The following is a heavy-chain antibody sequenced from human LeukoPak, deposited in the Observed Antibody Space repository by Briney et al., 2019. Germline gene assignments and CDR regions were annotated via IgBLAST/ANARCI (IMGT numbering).Heavy chain of an antibody. J-gene: IGHJ4*02. CDR2: ISSNGGST. D-gene: IGHD3-10*01. CDR3: AREGWDGSGSLDY. CDR1: GFTFSRYA. V-gene: IGHV3-64D*06. Sequence: PGGSLRLSCSASGFTFSRYAMHWVRQAPGKGLEYVSAISSNGGSTYYADSVKGRFAISRDNSKNTLYLQMSSLRAEDTAVYYCAREGWDGSGSLDYWGQGTLVTVSS.